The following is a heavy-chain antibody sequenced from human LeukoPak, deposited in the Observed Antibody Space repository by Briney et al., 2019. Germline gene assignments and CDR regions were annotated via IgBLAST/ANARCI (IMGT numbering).Heavy chain of an antibody. CDR1: GFTFDDYT. J-gene: IGHJ4*02. V-gene: IGHV3-43*01. D-gene: IGHD3-22*01. CDR3: AKDYYYDSSGYLSYFDY. CDR2: ISWDGGST. Sequence: GGSQRLSCAASGFTFDDYTMHWVRQAPGKGLEWVSLISWDGGSTYYADSVKGRFTISRDNSKNSLYLQMNSLRTEDTALYYCAKDYYYDSSGYLSYFDYWGQGTLVTVFS.